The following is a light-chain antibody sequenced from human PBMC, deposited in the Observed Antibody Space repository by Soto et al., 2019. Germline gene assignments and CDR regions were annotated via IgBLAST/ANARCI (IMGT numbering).Light chain of an antibody. V-gene: IGKV1-9*01. CDR2: TAS. Sequence: DIQITQSPSTLSASVGDRVTVTCRASQGINSYLAWYQQKPGKAPKLLIYTASTLQSGVPSRFSGSGSGTEFTLTISSLQSEDFAVYYCQQYNNWPPWTFGQGTKVDIK. J-gene: IGKJ1*01. CDR1: QGINSY. CDR3: QQYNNWPPWT.